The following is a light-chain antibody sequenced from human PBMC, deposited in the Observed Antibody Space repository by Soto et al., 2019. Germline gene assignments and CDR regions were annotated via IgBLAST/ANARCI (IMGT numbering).Light chain of an antibody. CDR3: AAWDDSLSGWV. CDR1: SSNIGSNY. J-gene: IGLJ3*02. Sequence: QSVLTQPPSASGTPGQRVTISCSGSSSNIGSNYVYWYQQLPGTAPKLLIYRNNQRPSGVPDRFSGSKSGTSASLAISGLRSEDEADYYCAAWDDSLSGWVFGGGTKLPS. V-gene: IGLV1-47*01. CDR2: RNN.